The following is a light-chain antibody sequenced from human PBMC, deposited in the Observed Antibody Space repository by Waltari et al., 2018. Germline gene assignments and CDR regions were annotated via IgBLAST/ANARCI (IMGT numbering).Light chain of an antibody. CDR1: SSDVGRYDY. V-gene: IGLV2-14*03. CDR2: DVS. Sequence: QSALTQPASVSGSPGQSITISCTGTSSDVGRYDYVSWYQQHPGKAPKHMIYDVSSRPSGVSNRFSGSKSGNTASLTISGLQAEDEADYYCNSYASGSNGVFGGGTRLTVL. J-gene: IGLJ3*02. CDR3: NSYASGSNGV.